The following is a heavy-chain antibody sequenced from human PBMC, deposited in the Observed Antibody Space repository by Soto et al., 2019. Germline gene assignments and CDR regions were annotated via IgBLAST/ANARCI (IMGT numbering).Heavy chain of an antibody. V-gene: IGHV3-23*05. CDR3: AKAIRKDDFWSGYARAYYYYGMDV. J-gene: IGHJ6*02. CDR1: GFTFSGYA. CDR2: ITMNANNK. D-gene: IGHD3-3*01. Sequence: GGSLRLSCAASGFTFSGYAMSWVRQAPGKGLEWVSSITMNANNKYYTDSVKGRFTISRDNSKNTLYLQMNSLRAEDTAVYYCAKAIRKDDFWSGYARAYYYYGMDVWGQGTTVTVSS.